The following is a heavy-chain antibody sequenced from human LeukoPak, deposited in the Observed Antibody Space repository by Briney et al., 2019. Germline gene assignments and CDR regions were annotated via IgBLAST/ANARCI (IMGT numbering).Heavy chain of an antibody. CDR2: IRHDESNK. Sequence: PGGSLRLSCATSGFVFSKNGMHWVRQAPGKGLEWVAFIRHDESNKYYADSVKGRFTISRDDAKNSLYLQMNSLRAEDTAVYYCSGYNWFDPWGQGTLVTVSS. CDR3: SGYNWFDP. V-gene: IGHV3-30*02. J-gene: IGHJ5*02. CDR1: GFVFSKNG.